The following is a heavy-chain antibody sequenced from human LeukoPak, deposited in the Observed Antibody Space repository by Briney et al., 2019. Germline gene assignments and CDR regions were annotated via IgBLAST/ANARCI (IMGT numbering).Heavy chain of an antibody. CDR3: ARDGVQQQPRGINWFDP. J-gene: IGHJ5*02. Sequence: ASVKVSCKASGYTFTGYYMHWVRQAPGQGLEWMGWINPSGGSTSYAQKFQGRVTMTRDMSTSAVYMELSSLRSEDTAVYYCARDGVQQQPRGINWFDPWGQGTLVTVSS. D-gene: IGHD6-13*01. CDR2: INPSGGST. CDR1: GYTFTGYY. V-gene: IGHV1-46*01.